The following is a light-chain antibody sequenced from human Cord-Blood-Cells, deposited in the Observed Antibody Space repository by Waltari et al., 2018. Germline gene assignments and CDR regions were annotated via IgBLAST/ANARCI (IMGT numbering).Light chain of an antibody. CDR1: SSDVVSYNF. V-gene: IGLV2-23*03. CDR3: CSYAGSSTVVV. J-gene: IGLJ2*01. Sequence: QSALPQPASVSGSPGQSIPISCTGTSSDVVSYNFVSFYQQHPGKAPKLMIYEGSKRPSGVSNRFSGSKSGNTASLTISGLQAEDEADYYCCSYAGSSTVVVFGGGTKLTVL. CDR2: EGS.